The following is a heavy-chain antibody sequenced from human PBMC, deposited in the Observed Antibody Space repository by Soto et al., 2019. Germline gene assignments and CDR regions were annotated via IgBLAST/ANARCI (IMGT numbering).Heavy chain of an antibody. CDR1: GGSISGYY. D-gene: IGHD5-18*01. CDR2: IYYSGST. J-gene: IGHJ6*02. Sequence: LSLTCTVSGGSISGYYWSWIRQPPGKGLEWIGYIYYSGSTNYNPSLKSRVTISVDTSKNQFSLKLSPVTAADTAVYYCARGGYSYGYDYYYYGMDVWGQGTTVTVSS. V-gene: IGHV4-59*01. CDR3: ARGGYSYGYDYYYYGMDV.